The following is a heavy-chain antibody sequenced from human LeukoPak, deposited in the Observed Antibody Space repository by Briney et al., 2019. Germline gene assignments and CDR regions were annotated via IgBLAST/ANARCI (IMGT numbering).Heavy chain of an antibody. CDR1: GFTFGDYA. D-gene: IGHD5-12*01. CDR3: TRSQAYSGYAEGFDY. V-gene: IGHV3-49*04. CDR2: IRSKAYGGTT. J-gene: IGHJ4*02. Sequence: GRSLSLSCTASGFTFGDYAMSWVRQAPGKGLEWAGFIRSKAYGGTTEYAASVKGRFTISRDDSKSIAYLQMNSLKTEDTAVYYCTRSQAYSGYAEGFDYWGQGTLVTVSS.